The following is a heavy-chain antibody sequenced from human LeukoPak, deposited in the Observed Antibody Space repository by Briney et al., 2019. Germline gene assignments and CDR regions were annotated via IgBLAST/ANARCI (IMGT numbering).Heavy chain of an antibody. Sequence: SVKVSCKASGGTFSSYAISWVRQAPGQGLEWMGGIIPIFGTANYAQKFQGRVTMTRDTSTRTVYMELSSLRSEDTAVYYCARDAGYYVSGSSLDYWGQGTLVTVSS. J-gene: IGHJ4*02. CDR2: IIPIFGTA. CDR1: GGTFSSYA. D-gene: IGHD3-10*01. V-gene: IGHV1-69*05. CDR3: ARDAGYYVSGSSLDY.